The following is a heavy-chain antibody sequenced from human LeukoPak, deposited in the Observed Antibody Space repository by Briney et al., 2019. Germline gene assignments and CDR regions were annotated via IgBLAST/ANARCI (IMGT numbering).Heavy chain of an antibody. D-gene: IGHD2-21*01. V-gene: IGHV3-7*04. CDR3: VRGDWYFES. Sequence: GGSLRLSCATSGFNFSDSRMTGVRQAPGKGLQWVANINRDGTEKHFLDSVEGRFTISRDNAKKSLYLQMSSLRPQDTAVYFCVRGDWYFESWGQGTRVTVSS. CDR1: GFNFSDSR. CDR2: INRDGTEK. J-gene: IGHJ4*02.